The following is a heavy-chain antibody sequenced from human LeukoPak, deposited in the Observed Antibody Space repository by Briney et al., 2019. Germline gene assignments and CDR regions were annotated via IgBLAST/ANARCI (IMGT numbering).Heavy chain of an antibody. V-gene: IGHV3-49*04. D-gene: IGHD3-22*01. CDR2: IRSKAYGGTT. J-gene: IGHJ4*02. CDR1: GFTFGDYA. CDR3: TRDHYYDSSGYYQGEGYYFDY. Sequence: GGSLRLSCTASGFTFGDYAMRWVRQAPGKGLEWVGFIRSKAYGGTTEYAASVTGRFTISRDDSKSIAYRQMNSLKTEDTAVYYCTRDHYYDSSGYYQGEGYYFDYWGQGTLVTVSS.